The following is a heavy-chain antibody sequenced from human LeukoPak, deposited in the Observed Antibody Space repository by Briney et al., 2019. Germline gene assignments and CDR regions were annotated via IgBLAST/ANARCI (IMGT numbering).Heavy chain of an antibody. V-gene: IGHV3-11*06. D-gene: IGHD3-16*01. Sequence: GGSLRLSCAASGFTFSDYYMSWIRQAPGKGLGWVSYISSSSSYTNYADSVKGRFTISRDNAKNSLYLQMNSLRAEDTAVYYCARDSAQLRYGMDVWGKGTTVTVSS. CDR2: ISSSSSYT. J-gene: IGHJ6*04. CDR1: GFTFSDYY. CDR3: ARDSAQLRYGMDV.